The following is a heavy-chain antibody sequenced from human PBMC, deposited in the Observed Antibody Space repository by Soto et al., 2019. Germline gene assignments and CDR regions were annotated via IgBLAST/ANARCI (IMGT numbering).Heavy chain of an antibody. CDR2: VIPIFGTA. Sequence: GASVKVSCKASGGTFSTYGITWVRQAPGQGLEWMGGVIPIFGTANYAQKFQGRVTITADESTSTAYTELSSLRSEDTAVFYCARDPLGYCSSTSCYTGFDYWGQGTLVTVSS. V-gene: IGHV1-69*13. CDR3: ARDPLGYCSSTSCYTGFDY. CDR1: GGTFSTYG. D-gene: IGHD2-2*02. J-gene: IGHJ4*01.